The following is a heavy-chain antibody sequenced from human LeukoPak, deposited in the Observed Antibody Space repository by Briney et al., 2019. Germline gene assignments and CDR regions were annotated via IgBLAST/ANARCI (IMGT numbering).Heavy chain of an antibody. D-gene: IGHD1-1*01. J-gene: IGHJ4*02. V-gene: IGHV3-21*01. Sequence: GGSLRLSCAASGFSFSIYSMNWVRQAPGKGLEWVSSVSSSSTSIYYADSLKGRFTISRDNAKNSLFLQMNSLRVEDTAVYYCARDGGWNRFDYWGQGTLVTVSS. CDR3: ARDGGWNRFDY. CDR1: GFSFSIYS. CDR2: VSSSSTSI.